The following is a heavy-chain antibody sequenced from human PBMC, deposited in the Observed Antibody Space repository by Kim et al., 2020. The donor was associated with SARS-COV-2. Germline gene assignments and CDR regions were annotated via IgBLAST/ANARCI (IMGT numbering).Heavy chain of an antibody. V-gene: IGHV3-23*01. CDR3: AKGRSENIAAAFNY. CDR2: VGGSGGNT. CDR1: GFTFITYA. D-gene: IGHD6-13*01. J-gene: IGHJ4*02. Sequence: GGSLRLSCAASGFTFITYAMSWVRQAPGKGLEWVSTVGGSGGNTYHADSAKGRFTIFRDNSKNTVDLQMNSLRADDTAVYYCAKGRSENIAAAFNYWGQGTLVCVSS.